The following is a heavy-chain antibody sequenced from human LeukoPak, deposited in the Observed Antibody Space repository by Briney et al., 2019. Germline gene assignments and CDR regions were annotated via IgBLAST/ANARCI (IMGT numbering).Heavy chain of an antibody. CDR1: GGPISSSSYY. CDR2: IYYSGST. CDR3: ARDQGDSSSLDY. Sequence: SETLSLTCTVSGGPISSSSYYWGWIRQPPGKGLEWIGNIYYSGSTYYNPSLKSRVTISVDTSKNQFSLKLSSVTAADTAVYYCARDQGDSSSLDYWGQGTLVTVSS. J-gene: IGHJ4*02. V-gene: IGHV4-39*07. D-gene: IGHD6-13*01.